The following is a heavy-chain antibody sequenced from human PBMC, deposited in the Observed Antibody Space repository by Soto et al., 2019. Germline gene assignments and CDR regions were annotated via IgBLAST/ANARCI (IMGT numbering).Heavy chain of an antibody. D-gene: IGHD3-16*02. Sequence: ASVKVSCKASGYTFTSYYMHWVRQAPGQGLEWMGIINPSGGSTSYAQKFQGRVTMTRDTSTSTVYMELSSLRSEDTAVYYCARDKDDYVWGSYRQSDAFDIWGQGTMVTV. CDR2: INPSGGST. CDR1: GYTFTSYY. V-gene: IGHV1-46*01. CDR3: ARDKDDYVWGSYRQSDAFDI. J-gene: IGHJ3*02.